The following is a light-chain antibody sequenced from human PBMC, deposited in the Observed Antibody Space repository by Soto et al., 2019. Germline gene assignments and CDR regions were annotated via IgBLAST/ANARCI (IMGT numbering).Light chain of an antibody. CDR3: QQFSISPLT. V-gene: IGKV3-20*01. CDR1: QTVKNNY. CDR2: DAF. J-gene: IGKJ4*01. Sequence: EFVLTQSPGTLSVSLGERATLSCRASQTVKNNYLAWYQQKPGQAPRLLIYDAFSRANGIPDRFSGGGSGTDFTLTISRLEPEDCAVYYCQQFSISPLTFGGGTKVEIK.